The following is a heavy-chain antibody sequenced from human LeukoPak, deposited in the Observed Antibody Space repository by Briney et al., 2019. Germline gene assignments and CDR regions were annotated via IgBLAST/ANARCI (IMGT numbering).Heavy chain of an antibody. CDR1: GYTFTSYY. D-gene: IGHD2-2*01. CDR2: INPSGGST. Sequence: GASVKVSCKASGYTFTSYYMHWVRQAPGQGLEWMGIINPSGGSTSYAQKFQGRVTMTRDTSTSTVYMELSSLRSEDTAVYYCARDLVVPAARYNWFDPWGQGTLATVSS. V-gene: IGHV1-46*01. J-gene: IGHJ5*02. CDR3: ARDLVVPAARYNWFDP.